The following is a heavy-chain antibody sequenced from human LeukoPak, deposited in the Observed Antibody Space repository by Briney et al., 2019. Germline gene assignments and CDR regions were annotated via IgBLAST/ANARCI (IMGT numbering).Heavy chain of an antibody. CDR2: ISSSSSYI. J-gene: IGHJ2*01. Sequence: GGSLRLSCAASGFTLSSYEMNWVRQAPGKGLEWVSSISSSSSYIYYADSVKGRFTISRDNAKNSLYLQMNSLRAEDTAVYYCARDKGGSYPLGYFDLWGRGTLVTVSS. CDR1: GFTLSSYE. CDR3: ARDKGGSYPLGYFDL. D-gene: IGHD1-26*01. V-gene: IGHV3-21*01.